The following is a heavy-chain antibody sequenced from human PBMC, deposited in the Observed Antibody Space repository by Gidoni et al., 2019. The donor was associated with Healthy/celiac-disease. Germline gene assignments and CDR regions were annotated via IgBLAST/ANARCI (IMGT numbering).Heavy chain of an antibody. V-gene: IGHV3-33*01. D-gene: IGHD2-15*01. CDR2: IWYDGSNK. CDR3: ARDGGRYCSGGSCYSDDY. J-gene: IGHJ4*02. CDR1: GFTFSRYG. Sequence: QVQLVASGGGVVQPGRSLSLSCAASGFTFSRYGLQWVRQAPGKGLEWVAVIWYDGSNKYYADSVKGRFTISRDNSKNTLYLQMNSLRAEDTAVYYCARDGGRYCSGGSCYSDDYWGQGTLVTVSS.